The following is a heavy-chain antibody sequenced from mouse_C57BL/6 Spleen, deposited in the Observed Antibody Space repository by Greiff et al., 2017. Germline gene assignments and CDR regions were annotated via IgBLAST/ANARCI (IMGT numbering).Heavy chain of an antibody. D-gene: IGHD2-4*01. Sequence: EVKVEESGGGLVKPGGSLKLSCAASGFTFSDYGMHWVRQAPEKGLEWVAYISSGSSTIYYADTVKGRFTISRDNAKNTLFLQMTSLRSEDTAMYYCARSDYDGYFDYWGQGTTLTVSS. J-gene: IGHJ2*01. V-gene: IGHV5-17*01. CDR1: GFTFSDYG. CDR3: ARSDYDGYFDY. CDR2: ISSGSSTI.